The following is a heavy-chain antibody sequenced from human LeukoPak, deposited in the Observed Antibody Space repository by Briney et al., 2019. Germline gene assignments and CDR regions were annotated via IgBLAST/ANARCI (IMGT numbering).Heavy chain of an antibody. J-gene: IGHJ6*04. D-gene: IGHD2-21*01. CDR3: ARDHSPYGMDV. Sequence: SETLSLPCTVSGGSISSYYWSWIRQPPGKGLEWIGYIYYSGSTNYNPSLKSRVTISVDTSKNQFSLKLSSVTAADTAVYYCARDHSPYGMDVWGKGTTVTVSS. CDR2: IYYSGST. CDR1: GGSISSYY. V-gene: IGHV4-59*01.